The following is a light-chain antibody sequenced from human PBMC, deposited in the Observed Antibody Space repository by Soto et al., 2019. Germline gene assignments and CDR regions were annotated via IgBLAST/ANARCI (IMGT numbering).Light chain of an antibody. J-gene: IGLJ2*01. Sequence: QSALTQPASVSGSPRQSLTISCTGSSSDVGGYKYVSWYQQHPGKAPKLMIYEVSNRPSGVSDRFSGSKSGNTASLTISGLQAVDEADYYCSSYTIRGTLVFGGGTKLTVL. CDR3: SSYTIRGTLV. CDR2: EVS. V-gene: IGLV2-14*01. CDR1: SSDVGGYKY.